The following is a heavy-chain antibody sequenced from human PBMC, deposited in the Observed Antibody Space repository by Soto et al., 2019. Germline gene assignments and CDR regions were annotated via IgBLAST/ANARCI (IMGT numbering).Heavy chain of an antibody. V-gene: IGHV3-23*01. J-gene: IGHJ4*02. CDR3: AKSPEWPNRYFDY. Sequence: EVQLLESGGGLAQPGGSLRLSCVASGLTISRHAMVWVRQAPGKGLEWVSTITANSGSSDYGDSVKGRFTISRDNAGSTLFLQMNSLRVEDTATYYCAKSPEWPNRYFDYWGQGTLVTVSS. D-gene: IGHD3-3*01. CDR1: GLTISRHA. CDR2: ITANSGSS.